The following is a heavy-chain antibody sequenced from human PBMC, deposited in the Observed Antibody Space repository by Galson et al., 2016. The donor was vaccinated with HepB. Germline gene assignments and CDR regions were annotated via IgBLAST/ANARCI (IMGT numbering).Heavy chain of an antibody. J-gene: IGHJ4*02. Sequence: SVKVSCKASGYTFTNYDMNWVRRATGQGLEWMGWMNPNSGNTGYAQNFQGRVTMTTDTSTSTAYMELRSLRSDDTALYYCARDRLGADPFDYWAREPWSPSPQ. CDR1: GYTFTNYD. V-gene: IGHV1-8*01. CDR3: ARDRLGADPFDY. CDR2: MNPNSGNT. D-gene: IGHD1-26*01.